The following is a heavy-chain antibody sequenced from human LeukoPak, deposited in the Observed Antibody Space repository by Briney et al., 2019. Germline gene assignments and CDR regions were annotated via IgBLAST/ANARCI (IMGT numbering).Heavy chain of an antibody. D-gene: IGHD2-2*01. V-gene: IGHV4-34*01. CDR1: GGSFRGYY. J-gene: IGHJ6*03. CDR3: ARRVVVPAAMVRDFYYYMDV. Sequence: SETLSLTCAVYGGSFRGYYWSQIRQPPGKGLEWIGEINHSGNTNYNPSLKSRVTMSVDTSKKQFSLKLSSVTAADTAFYYCARRVVVPAAMVRDFYYYMDVWGKGTMVAVS. CDR2: INHSGNT.